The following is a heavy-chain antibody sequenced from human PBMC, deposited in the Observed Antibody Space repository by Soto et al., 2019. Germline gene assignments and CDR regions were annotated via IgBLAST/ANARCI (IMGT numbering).Heavy chain of an antibody. Sequence: TGGSLRLSCAASGFIFENFGMCWVRQAPGKGLEWISSISGSGFKKYYADSVKGRFTISRDNSKSTVYLELNNLSAEDTAVYHCAKNQGVELVPLATVDWFDPWGQGSVVTVSS. V-gene: IGHV3-23*01. J-gene: IGHJ5*02. CDR3: AKNQGVELVPLATVDWFDP. D-gene: IGHD1-26*01. CDR2: ISGSGFKK. CDR1: GFIFENFG.